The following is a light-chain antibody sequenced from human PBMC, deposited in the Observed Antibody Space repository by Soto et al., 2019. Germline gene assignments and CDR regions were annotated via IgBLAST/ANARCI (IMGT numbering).Light chain of an antibody. CDR3: QQYSSYWA. Sequence: DIQMTQSPSTLSASVGDRVTITCRASQRISSWLAWYQQKPGKAPKLLIHKASTLESGVPSRFSGSGSGTEFTLTISSLQPDDFATYYSQQYSSYWAFGQGTKVEIK. CDR2: KAS. V-gene: IGKV1-5*03. J-gene: IGKJ1*01. CDR1: QRISSW.